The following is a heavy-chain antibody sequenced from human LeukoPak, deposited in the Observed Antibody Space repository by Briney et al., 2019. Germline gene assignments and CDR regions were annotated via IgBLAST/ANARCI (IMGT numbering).Heavy chain of an antibody. V-gene: IGHV4-61*02. CDR1: GGSISSGSYY. D-gene: IGHD3-22*01. J-gene: IGHJ6*03. Sequence: SETLSLTCTVSGGSISSGSYYWSWIRQPDGKGLEWIGRIYTSGSTNYNPSLKSRVTISVDTSKNQFSLKLSSVTAADTAVHYCARVTSSGYYYYYMDVWGKGTTVTVSS. CDR2: IYTSGST. CDR3: ARVTSSGYYYYYMDV.